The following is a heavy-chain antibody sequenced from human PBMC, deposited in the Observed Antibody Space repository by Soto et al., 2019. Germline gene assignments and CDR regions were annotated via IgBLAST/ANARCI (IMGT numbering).Heavy chain of an antibody. CDR3: ARARSITIFGVVITKSSNWFDP. D-gene: IGHD3-3*01. V-gene: IGHV4-4*02. CDR2: IYHSGST. J-gene: IGHJ5*02. Sequence: QVQLQESGPGLVKPSGTLSLTCAVSGGSISSSNWWGWVRQPPGKGLEWIGEIYHSGSTNYNPSLKSRVTISVDKSKNQFSLKLSSVTAADTAVYYCARARSITIFGVVITKSSNWFDPWGQGTLVTVSS. CDR1: GGSISSSNW.